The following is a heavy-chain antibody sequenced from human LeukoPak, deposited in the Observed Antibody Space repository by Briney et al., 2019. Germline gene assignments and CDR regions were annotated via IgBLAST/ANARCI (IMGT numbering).Heavy chain of an antibody. CDR1: GFTFSNYA. D-gene: IGHD6-25*01. CDR3: AKRSVSGYTSGWDWYFDL. J-gene: IGHJ2*01. V-gene: IGHV3-23*01. CDR2: ISGSGGTT. Sequence: PGGSLRPSRAASGFTFSNYAMSWVRQAPGKGLEWVSAISGSGGTTYYADSVRGRFPISRDNSDNTLFLQMNSLRAEDTAVYYCAKRSVSGYTSGWDWYFDLWGRGTLVTASS.